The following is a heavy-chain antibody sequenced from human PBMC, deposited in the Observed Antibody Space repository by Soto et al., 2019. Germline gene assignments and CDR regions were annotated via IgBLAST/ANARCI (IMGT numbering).Heavy chain of an antibody. V-gene: IGHV3-23*01. Sequence: EVQLLESGGGLVQPGGSLRLSCAASGFTFSDYAMSWVRQAPGKGLEWVSAITGTGGNIYYADSVKGRFIISRDNSKNTSYLQMNSLPAADTAVYYCATPTSYFFPYFDYCGQGTLVTVSS. CDR2: ITGTGGNI. J-gene: IGHJ4*02. CDR1: GFTFSDYA. D-gene: IGHD3-10*01. CDR3: ATPTSYFFPYFDY.